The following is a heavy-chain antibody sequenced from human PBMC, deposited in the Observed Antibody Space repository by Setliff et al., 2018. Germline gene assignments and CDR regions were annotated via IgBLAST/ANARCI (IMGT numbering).Heavy chain of an antibody. CDR2: ISSSGSTI. Sequence: GGSLRLSCAASGFTFSDYYMSWIRQAPGKGLEWVSYISSSGSTIYYADSVKGRFTISRDNAKNSLYLQMNSLRAEDTAVYYCARAPYYYDSSGYYSDYWGQGTLVTVS. J-gene: IGHJ4*02. V-gene: IGHV3-11*01. CDR1: GFTFSDYY. CDR3: ARAPYYYDSSGYYSDY. D-gene: IGHD3-22*01.